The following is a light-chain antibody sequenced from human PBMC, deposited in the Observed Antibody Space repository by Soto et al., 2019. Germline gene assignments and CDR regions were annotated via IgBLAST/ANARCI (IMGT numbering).Light chain of an antibody. Sequence: QSVLTQPPSVSGAPGQRVTISCAGSSSNIGAGYDVHWYQQLPGTAPKLLIYGNIRRPSGVPDRFSGSKSGTSASLAITGLQAEDEADYYCQSYDSILSASVFGGGTKLT. CDR2: GNI. CDR1: SSNIGAGYD. CDR3: QSYDSILSASV. V-gene: IGLV1-40*01. J-gene: IGLJ2*01.